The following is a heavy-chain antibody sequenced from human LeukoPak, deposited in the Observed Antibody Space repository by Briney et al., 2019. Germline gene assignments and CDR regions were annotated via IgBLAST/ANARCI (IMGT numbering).Heavy chain of an antibody. Sequence: SETLSLTCTVSGGSISSSSYYWGWIRPPPGKGLGWIGSIYYSGSTYYNPSLKSRVTISVDTSKNQFSLKLSSVTAADTAVYYCARQGASKGVDYWGQGTLVTVSS. V-gene: IGHV4-39*01. CDR2: IYYSGST. D-gene: IGHD3-16*01. CDR1: GGSISSSSYY. J-gene: IGHJ4*02. CDR3: ARQGASKGVDY.